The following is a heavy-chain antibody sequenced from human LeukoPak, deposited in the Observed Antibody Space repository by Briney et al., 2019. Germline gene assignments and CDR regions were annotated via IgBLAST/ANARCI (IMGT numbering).Heavy chain of an antibody. Sequence: SQTLSLTCAVSSGSISSGGYSWSWIRQPPGKGLEWIGYIYHSGSTYYNPSLKSRVTISVDRSKNQFSLKLSSVTAADTAVYYCARGEDSSSSFDYWGQGTLVTVSS. V-gene: IGHV4-30-2*01. CDR1: SGSISSGGYS. CDR2: IYHSGST. CDR3: ARGEDSSSSFDY. D-gene: IGHD6-13*01. J-gene: IGHJ4*02.